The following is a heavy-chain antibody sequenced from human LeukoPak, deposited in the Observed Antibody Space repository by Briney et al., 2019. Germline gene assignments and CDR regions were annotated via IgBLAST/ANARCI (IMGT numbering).Heavy chain of an antibody. Sequence: PGGSLRLSCAASGFSFSSYSMNWVRQAPGKGLEWVSSISSGSSEIYYADSVKGRFTISRDNAKKSLYLQMNSLRVEDTAVYYCARDLRRGSSFDYWGQGTLVTVSS. CDR3: ARDLRRGSSFDY. CDR1: GFSFSSYS. D-gene: IGHD4-17*01. J-gene: IGHJ4*02. V-gene: IGHV3-21*01. CDR2: ISSGSSEI.